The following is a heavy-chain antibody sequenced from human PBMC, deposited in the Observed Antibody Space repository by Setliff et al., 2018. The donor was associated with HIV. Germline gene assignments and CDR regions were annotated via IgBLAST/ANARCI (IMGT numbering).Heavy chain of an antibody. V-gene: IGHV3-11*05. CDR3: ARDDSNGNTDAFDI. D-gene: IGHD5-18*01. CDR2: ISTTSSNT. Sequence: GGSLRLSCAASGFSFSDSHMTWIRQAPGKGLEWVSYISTTSSNTNYADSVKGRFTISRDNPKNSLYLQMTSLRAEDTAVYYCARDDSNGNTDAFDIWGQGTTVTVSS. J-gene: IGHJ3*02. CDR1: GFSFSDSH.